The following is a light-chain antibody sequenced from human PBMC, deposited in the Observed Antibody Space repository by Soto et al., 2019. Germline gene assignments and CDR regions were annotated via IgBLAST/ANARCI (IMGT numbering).Light chain of an antibody. CDR1: SSNLGGNT. CDR2: SND. CDR3: ASWDVSLNGPV. Sequence: QSVVTQTPSASGTPGQTVTISCSGSSSNLGGNTVNWYQQVPGTAPKLLIYSNDQRPSGVPDRFSGSKSGTSASLAIGGLQSEDEADYFCASWDVSLNGPVFGGGTKLTVL. J-gene: IGLJ3*02. V-gene: IGLV1-44*01.